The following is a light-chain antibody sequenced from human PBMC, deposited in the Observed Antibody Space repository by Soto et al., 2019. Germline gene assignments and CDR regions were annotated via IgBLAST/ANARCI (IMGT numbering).Light chain of an antibody. V-gene: IGKV3-15*01. CDR1: QSVSSN. CDR3: QQYNNWSRT. Sequence: EIVMTQSPATLSVSPGERATLSCRASQSVSSNLAWYQQKPDQAPRLLIYRASTSATGIPARFSGSGSGTEFTLTISRLQSEEFAVSYCQQYNNWSRTFGQGTKVEIK. J-gene: IGKJ1*01. CDR2: RAS.